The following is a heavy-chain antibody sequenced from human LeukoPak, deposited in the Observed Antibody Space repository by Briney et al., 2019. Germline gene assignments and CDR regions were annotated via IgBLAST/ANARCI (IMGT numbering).Heavy chain of an antibody. D-gene: IGHD1-26*01. J-gene: IGHJ4*02. CDR2: ISPNSGGT. Sequence: ASVKVTCKASGYTFIDYYMHWVRQAPGQGLEWIGWISPNSGGTKYVEKFQGRVTMTRDTSITTVYMELSGLSFDDTAVYYCARGGGRYSVDYWGQGTLVIVSS. V-gene: IGHV1-2*02. CDR3: ARGGGRYSVDY. CDR1: GYTFIDYY.